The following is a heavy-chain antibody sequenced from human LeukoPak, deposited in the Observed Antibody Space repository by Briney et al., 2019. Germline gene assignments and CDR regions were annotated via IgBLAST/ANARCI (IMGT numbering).Heavy chain of an antibody. V-gene: IGHV3-53*05. J-gene: IGHJ4*02. CDR3: VNSLDGTGWWDFDC. Sequence: GGSLRLSCAASGFTVSSNYMSWVRQAPGKGLEWVSVIYSGGSTYYADSVKGRFTISRDNSKNTLYLQMNSLRAEDSAVYYCVNSLDGTGWWDFDCWGQGTLVTVSS. CDR2: IYSGGST. CDR1: GFTVSSNY. D-gene: IGHD6-19*01.